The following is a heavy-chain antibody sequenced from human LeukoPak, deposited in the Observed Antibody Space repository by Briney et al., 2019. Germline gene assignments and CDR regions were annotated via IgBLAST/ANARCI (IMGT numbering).Heavy chain of an antibody. V-gene: IGHV3-23*01. CDR2: ISGSGGST. CDR3: AKGDSSGYLALY. J-gene: IGHJ4*02. D-gene: IGHD3-22*01. Sequence: GGSLRLSCAASGFTFSSYAMSWVRQAPGKGLEWVSAISGSGGSTYYVDSVKGRFTISRDNSKNTLYLQMNSLRAEDTAVYYCAKGDSSGYLALYWGQGTLVTVSS. CDR1: GFTFSSYA.